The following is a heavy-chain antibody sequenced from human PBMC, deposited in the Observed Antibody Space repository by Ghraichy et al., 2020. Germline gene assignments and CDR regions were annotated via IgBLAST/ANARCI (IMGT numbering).Heavy chain of an antibody. D-gene: IGHD2-15*01. CDR2: ISAGGTTT. CDR3: AKAWDHCSGGTCPSYNWFDP. V-gene: IGHV3-23*01. J-gene: IGHJ5*02. CDR1: GFSFSNYV. Sequence: GGSLRLSCAASGFSFSNYVLTWVRQAPGKGLEWVSTISAGGTTTYYADSVKGRFTISRDNSKNTLYLQMNSLRVENTAVYYCAKAWDHCSGGTCPSYNWFDPWGQGTLVTVSS.